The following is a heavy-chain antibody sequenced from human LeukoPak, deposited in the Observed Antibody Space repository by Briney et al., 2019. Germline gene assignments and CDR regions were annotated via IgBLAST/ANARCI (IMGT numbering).Heavy chain of an antibody. CDR1: GGSITGYY. J-gene: IGHJ5*02. D-gene: IGHD3-16*01. CDR3: ARVFGGGRGGWFDP. V-gene: IGHV4-59*01. CDR2: IYYSGSS. Sequence: ASETLSLTCTVSGGSITGYYWTWIRQPPGKGLEWIGYIYYSGSSNYNPSLKSRVTISIHTSKNLFSLNLSSVTAADTAVYYCARVFGGGRGGWFDPWGQGTLVAVSS.